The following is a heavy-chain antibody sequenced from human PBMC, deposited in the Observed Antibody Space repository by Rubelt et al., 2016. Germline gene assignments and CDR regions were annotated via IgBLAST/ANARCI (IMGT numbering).Heavy chain of an antibody. Sequence: CGEGLLKPSETLSLTCVVSGGSFSGYSWSWVRQPPEKGLEWIGDVNHAAVTVYSPSLKSRVTISVDTSKNHLSLRLDSVTAADTAVYYCARGASPWYYGTNDYYHYWGPGSQVVVSS. CDR2: VNHAAVT. CDR1: GGSFSGYS. V-gene: IGHV4-34*01. CDR3: ARGASPWYYGTNDYYHY. J-gene: IGHJ4*02. D-gene: IGHD3-10*01.